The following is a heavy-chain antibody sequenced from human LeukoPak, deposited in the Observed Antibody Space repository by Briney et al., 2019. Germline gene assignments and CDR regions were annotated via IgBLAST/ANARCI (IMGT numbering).Heavy chain of an antibody. Sequence: GGSLRLSCAASGFTFSSYAMHWVRQAPGKGLEWVAVISYDGSNKYYADSVKGRFTISRDNSKNTLYLQMNSLRAEDTAVYYCARLYYYDDWGQGTLVTVSS. J-gene: IGHJ4*02. V-gene: IGHV3-30-3*01. CDR2: ISYDGSNK. CDR1: GFTFSSYA. CDR3: ARLYYYDD.